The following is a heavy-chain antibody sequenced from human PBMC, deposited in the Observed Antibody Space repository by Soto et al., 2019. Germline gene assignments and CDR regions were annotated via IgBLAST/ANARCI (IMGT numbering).Heavy chain of an antibody. CDR3: AREGQIWFGELYPFDY. CDR2: INHSGST. V-gene: IGHV4-34*01. D-gene: IGHD3-10*01. CDR1: GGSFSVYY. J-gene: IGHJ4*02. Sequence: PSETLSLTCAVYGGSFSVYYWSWIRQPPGKGLEWIGEINHSGSTNYNPSLKSRVTISVDTSKNQFSLKLSSVTAADTAVYYCAREGQIWFGELYPFDYWGQGTLVTVSS.